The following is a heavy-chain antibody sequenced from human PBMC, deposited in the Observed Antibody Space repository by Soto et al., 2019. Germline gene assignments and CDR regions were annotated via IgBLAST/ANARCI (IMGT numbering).Heavy chain of an antibody. Sequence: QVQLVQSGAEVKKPGASVKVSCKASGYTFTSYGISWVRQAPGQGLEWMGWISAYNGNTNYAQKLQGRVTMTTDTATSTAYMELRSLRSDDTAVYYCARLGCGYYYYYYGMDVWGQGTTVTVSS. D-gene: IGHD2-21*01. J-gene: IGHJ6*02. CDR1: GYTFTSYG. CDR3: ARLGCGYYYYYYGMDV. V-gene: IGHV1-18*01. CDR2: ISAYNGNT.